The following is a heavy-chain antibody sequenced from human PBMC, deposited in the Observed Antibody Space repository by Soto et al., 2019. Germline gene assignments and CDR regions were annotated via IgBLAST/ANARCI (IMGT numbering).Heavy chain of an antibody. J-gene: IGHJ6*02. V-gene: IGHV1-18*01. D-gene: IGHD6-6*01. CDR3: ARGRIAARFDYYYYGMDV. CDR2: ISAYNGNT. CDR1: GYTFTSYG. Sequence: GASVKVFCKASGYTFTSYGISWVRQAPGQGLEWMGWISAYNGNTNYAQKLQGRVTMTTDTSTSTAYMELRSLRSDDTAVYYCARGRIAARFDYYYYGMDVWGQGTTVTVSS.